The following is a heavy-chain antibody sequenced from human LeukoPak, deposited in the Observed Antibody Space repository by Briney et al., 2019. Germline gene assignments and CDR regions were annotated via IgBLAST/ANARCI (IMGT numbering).Heavy chain of an antibody. D-gene: IGHD3-22*01. CDR1: GGSISSYY. CDR3: AGSGYYSLDAFDI. Sequence: SGTLSLTCTVSGGSISSYYWSWIRQPPGKGLEWIGYIYYSGSTNYNPSLKSRVTISVDTSKNQFSLKLSSVTAADTAVYYCAGSGYYSLDAFDIWGQGTMVTVSS. V-gene: IGHV4-59*01. CDR2: IYYSGST. J-gene: IGHJ3*02.